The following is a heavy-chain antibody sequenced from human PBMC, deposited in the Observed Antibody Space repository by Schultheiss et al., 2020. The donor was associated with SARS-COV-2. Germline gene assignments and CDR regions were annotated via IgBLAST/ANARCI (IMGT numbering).Heavy chain of an antibody. CDR3: ARNPYDSSGYYRITYAFDI. CDR2: ISYDGSNK. D-gene: IGHD3-22*01. Sequence: GGSLRLSCAASGFTFSSYGMHWVRQAPGKGLEWVAVISYDGSNKYYADSVKGRFTISRDNSKNTLYLQMNSLRAEDTAVYYCARNPYDSSGYYRITYAFDIWGQGTMVTVSS. CDR1: GFTFSSYG. J-gene: IGHJ3*02. V-gene: IGHV3-33*05.